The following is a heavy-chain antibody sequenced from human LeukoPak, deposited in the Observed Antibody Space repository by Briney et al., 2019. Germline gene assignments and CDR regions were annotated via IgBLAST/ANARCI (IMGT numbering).Heavy chain of an antibody. CDR3: ARDPVRAIAVAGNRFDP. V-gene: IGHV1-18*01. D-gene: IGHD6-19*01. J-gene: IGHJ5*02. CDR2: SSAYNGNT. Sequence: GASVKVSCKASGYTFTSYGISWVRRAPGQGLEWMGWSSAYNGNTNYAQKLQGRVTMTTDTSTSTAYMELRSLRSDDTAVYYCARDPVRAIAVAGNRFDPWGQGTLVTVSS. CDR1: GYTFTSYG.